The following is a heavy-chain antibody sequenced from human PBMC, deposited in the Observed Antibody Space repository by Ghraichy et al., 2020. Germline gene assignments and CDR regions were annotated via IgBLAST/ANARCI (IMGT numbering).Heavy chain of an antibody. D-gene: IGHD2-15*01. CDR3: VSTGYCSGGSCLVKDY. CDR1: GFTLSASA. V-gene: IGHV3-73*01. J-gene: IGHJ4*01. Sequence: GGSLRLSCAASGFTLSASAMHWVRQASGKGLEWVGRIKTNSYATAYGESVKGRFTISRDDSRNTIYLQMNNLKIEDTAVYYCVSTGYCSGGSCLVKDYWG. CDR2: IKTNSYAT.